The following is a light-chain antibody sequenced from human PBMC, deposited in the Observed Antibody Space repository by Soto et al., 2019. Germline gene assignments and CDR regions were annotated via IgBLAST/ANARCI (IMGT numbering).Light chain of an antibody. CDR2: EVS. V-gene: IGLV2-14*01. Sequence: QSALSQPASVSGSPGQSITISCTGTSSDVGGYNYVSWYQQHPGKAPQLMVYEVSNRPSGVSNRFSGSKSGNTASLTISGLQAEYEADYYCSAYTSSSTPDVFGTGTKLSVL. CDR1: SSDVGGYNY. CDR3: SAYTSSSTPDV. J-gene: IGLJ1*01.